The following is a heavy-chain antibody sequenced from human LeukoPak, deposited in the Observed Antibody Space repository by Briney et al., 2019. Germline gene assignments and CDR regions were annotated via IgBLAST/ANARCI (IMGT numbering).Heavy chain of an antibody. CDR1: GFTFKSYA. CDR3: TRVGDNDAFDI. J-gene: IGHJ3*02. D-gene: IGHD3-10*01. CDR2: ISRSRGST. Sequence: PGGSLRLSCEASGFTFKSYAMHWVRQAPGKGLEYVSAISRSRGSTYYADSVKDRFTISRDNSKNTLSLQMGGLRAEDMAVYYCTRVGDNDAFDIWGQGAMVTVSS. V-gene: IGHV3-64*02.